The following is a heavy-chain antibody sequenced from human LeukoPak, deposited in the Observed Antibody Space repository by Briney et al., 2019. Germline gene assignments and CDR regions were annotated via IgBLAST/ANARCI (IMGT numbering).Heavy chain of an antibody. J-gene: IGHJ5*02. CDR1: GESMTPYS. CDR2: VFHTGQH. V-gene: IGHV4-4*07. D-gene: IGHD2-15*01. Sequence: PSETLSLTCSVSGESMTPYSWTWIRQSAGKGLEWLGRVFHTGQHNYNPSLKSRLSMSLAASRNLVSLTLTSVAAADTAIYYCARVSGYCSGGRCYGGQWFDPWGQGTLAIVSS. CDR3: ARVSGYCSGGRCYGGQWFDP.